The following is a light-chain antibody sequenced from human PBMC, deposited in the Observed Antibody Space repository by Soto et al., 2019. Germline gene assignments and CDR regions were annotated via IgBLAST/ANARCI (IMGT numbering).Light chain of an antibody. J-gene: IGKJ5*01. CDR1: QSVSSN. Sequence: EIVMTQSPATLSVSPGERATLSCRASQSVSSNLAWYQQKPGQAPRLLIYGASTRATGIPASFSGSGSGTEFTLIISSLQSEDFAVYYCQQYNNWPLTFGEGTRLEIK. CDR2: GAS. V-gene: IGKV3-15*01. CDR3: QQYNNWPLT.